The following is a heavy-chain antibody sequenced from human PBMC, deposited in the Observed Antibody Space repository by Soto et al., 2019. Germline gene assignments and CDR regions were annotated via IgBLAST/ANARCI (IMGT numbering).Heavy chain of an antibody. J-gene: IGHJ3*02. CDR3: ARDRYDILTGYAFDI. Sequence: QVQLQESGPGLVRPSETLSLTCTVSGGSVSSGTYYWSWIRQPPGKTLEWIGNIYPSGSTNYNPSLPSRVPLSVDTSTNNFSLKLSSVTAADTAVYYCARDRYDILTGYAFDIWGQGTMVIVSS. D-gene: IGHD3-9*01. V-gene: IGHV4-61*01. CDR1: GGSVSSGTYY. CDR2: IYPSGST.